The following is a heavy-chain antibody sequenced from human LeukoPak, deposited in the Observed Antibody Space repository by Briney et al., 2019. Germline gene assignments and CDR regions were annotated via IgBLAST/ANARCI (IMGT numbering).Heavy chain of an antibody. CDR3: ARHAGYSGSPIDY. CDR2: MYHSGST. V-gene: IGHV4-38-2*01. D-gene: IGHD1-26*01. J-gene: IGHJ4*02. Sequence: PSETLSLTCAVSGYSIRSGYYWGWIRQPPGKGLEWIGSMYHSGSTYYNASLKSRVTISLDTSKNQFSLKLTSVTAADTAVYYCARHAGYSGSPIDYWGQGTLVTVPS. CDR1: GYSIRSGYY.